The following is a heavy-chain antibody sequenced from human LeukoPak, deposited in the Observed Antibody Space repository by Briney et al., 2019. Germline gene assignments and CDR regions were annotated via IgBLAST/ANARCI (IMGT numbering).Heavy chain of an antibody. D-gene: IGHD3-9*01. J-gene: IGHJ4*02. CDR2: ISSSSSYI. CDR3: ARGLGYFDWLSVDY. CDR1: GFTFSSYS. Sequence: GGSLRLSCAASGFTFSSYSMNWVRQAPGKGREWVSSISSSSSYIYYADSVKGRFTISRDNAKNSLYLQMNSLRAEDTAVYYCARGLGYFDWLSVDYWGQGTLVTVSS. V-gene: IGHV3-21*01.